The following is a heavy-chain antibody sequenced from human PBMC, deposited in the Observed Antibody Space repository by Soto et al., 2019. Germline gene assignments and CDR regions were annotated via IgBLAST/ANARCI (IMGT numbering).Heavy chain of an antibody. Sequence: GGSLRLSCAASGFIFSYYVMNWVRQAPGKGLEWVSAIGGDTYYADSVKGRFTISRDNSRNTLYLQMNSLRADDTAVYYCASSLVYGWFDPWGQGTPVTVSS. D-gene: IGHD3-9*01. CDR2: IGGDT. V-gene: IGHV3-23*01. CDR3: ASSLVYGWFDP. J-gene: IGHJ5*01. CDR1: GFIFSYYV.